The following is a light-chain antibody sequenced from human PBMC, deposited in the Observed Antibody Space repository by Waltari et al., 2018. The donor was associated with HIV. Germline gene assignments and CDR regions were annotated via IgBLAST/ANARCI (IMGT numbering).Light chain of an antibody. CDR2: EVN. V-gene: IGLV2-8*01. CDR3: PSYKDANDVV. CDR1: SSDVGGFDY. J-gene: IGLJ2*01. Sequence: QSALTQPPSASGSPGQSVTISCTGTSSDVGGFDYVAWYHQQPPKAPKLILYEVNRRPSGGPDRFSGSKSGHTASLTVSGLQPEDEGDYYCPSYKDANDVVFGGGTKLTVL.